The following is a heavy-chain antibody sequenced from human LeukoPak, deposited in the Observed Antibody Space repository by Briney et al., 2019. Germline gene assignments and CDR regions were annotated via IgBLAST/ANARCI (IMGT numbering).Heavy chain of an antibody. CDR3: AKDLIAVAGTALGY. CDR2: ISGSGGST. CDR1: GFTFSSYS. D-gene: IGHD6-19*01. V-gene: IGHV3-23*01. Sequence: PGGSLRLSCAASGFTFSSYSMNWVRQAPGKGLEWVSAISGSGGSTYYADSVKGRFTISRDNSKNTLYLQMNSLRAEDTAVYYCAKDLIAVAGTALGYWGQGTLVTVSS. J-gene: IGHJ4*02.